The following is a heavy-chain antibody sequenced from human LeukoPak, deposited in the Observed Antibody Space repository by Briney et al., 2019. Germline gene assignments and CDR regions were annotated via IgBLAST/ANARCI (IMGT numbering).Heavy chain of an antibody. CDR1: GYTFTSYY. CDR2: INPSGGST. Sequence: ASVKVSCKASGYTFTSYYMHWVRQAPGQGLEWMGIINPSGGSTSYAQKLQGRVTMTTDTSTSTAYMELRSLRSDDTAVYYCARETRIAVAGTVSFDIWGQGTMVTVSS. D-gene: IGHD6-19*01. CDR3: ARETRIAVAGTVSFDI. J-gene: IGHJ3*02. V-gene: IGHV1-46*01.